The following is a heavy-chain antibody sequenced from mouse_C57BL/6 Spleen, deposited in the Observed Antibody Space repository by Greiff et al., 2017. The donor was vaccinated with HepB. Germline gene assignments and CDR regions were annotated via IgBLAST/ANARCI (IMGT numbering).Heavy chain of an antibody. J-gene: IGHJ3*01. Sequence: EVQLVESGGDLVKPGGSLKLSCAASGFTFSSYGMSWVRQTPDKRLEWVATISSGGSYTYYPDSVKGRFTISRDNAKNTLYLQMSSLKSEDTAMYYCANDGGVEYWGQGTLVTVSA. CDR1: GFTFSSYG. V-gene: IGHV5-6*01. CDR3: ANDGGVEY. CDR2: ISSGGSYT.